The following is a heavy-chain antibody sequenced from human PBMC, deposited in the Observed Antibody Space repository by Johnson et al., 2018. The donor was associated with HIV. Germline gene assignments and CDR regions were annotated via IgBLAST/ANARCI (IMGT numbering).Heavy chain of an antibody. CDR2: ISYDGSNK. Sequence: QVQLVESGGGVVQPGRSLRLSCAASGFTFSSYAMHWVRQAPGKGLEWVAVISYDGSNKYYADSVKGRFTISRDNSKNTLYLQMNSRRAEDTAVYYCARWGEQQLVNAFDIWGQGTMVTVSS. D-gene: IGHD6-13*01. CDR1: GFTFSSYA. J-gene: IGHJ3*02. CDR3: ARWGEQQLVNAFDI. V-gene: IGHV3-30*04.